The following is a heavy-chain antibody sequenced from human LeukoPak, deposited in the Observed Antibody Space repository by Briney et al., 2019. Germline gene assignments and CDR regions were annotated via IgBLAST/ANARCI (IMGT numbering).Heavy chain of an antibody. CDR1: VGTFSSYA. CDR3: ARGPLIPGIAAAGYDY. V-gene: IGHV1-69*05. D-gene: IGHD6-13*01. CDR2: IIPIFGTA. Sequence: ASVKVSCKASVGTFSSYAISWVRQAPGQGLEWMGGIIPIFGTANYAQKFQGRVTITTDESTSTAYMELSSLRSEDTAVYYCARGPLIPGIAAAGYDYWGQGTLVTVSS. J-gene: IGHJ4*02.